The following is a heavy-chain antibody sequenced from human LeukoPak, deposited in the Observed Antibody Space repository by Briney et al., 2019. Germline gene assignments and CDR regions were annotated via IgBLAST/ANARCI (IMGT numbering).Heavy chain of an antibody. CDR3: ARHLGRFDP. V-gene: IGHV4-4*09. J-gene: IGHJ5*02. Sequence: SETLSLTCTVSGGSISSYYWSWIRQPPGKGLEWIGYIYTSGSTNYNPSLKSRVTISLDTSKNQFSLKLSSVPAADTAVYYCARHLGRFDPWGQGTLVTVSS. CDR2: IYTSGST. CDR1: GGSISSYY.